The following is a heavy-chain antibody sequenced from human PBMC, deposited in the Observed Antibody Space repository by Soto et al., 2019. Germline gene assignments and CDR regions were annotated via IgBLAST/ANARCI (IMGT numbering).Heavy chain of an antibody. J-gene: IGHJ4*02. CDR1: GYTFTSYG. D-gene: IGHD5-18*01. CDR3: ARGTAMVTGANIYFDY. CDR2: ISAYNGNT. V-gene: IGHV1-18*01. Sequence: ASVKVSCKASGYTFTSYGISWLRQAPGQGLEWMGWISAYNGNTNYAQKLQGRVTMTTDTSTSTAYMELRSLRSDDTAVYYCARGTAMVTGANIYFDYWGQGTLVTVSS.